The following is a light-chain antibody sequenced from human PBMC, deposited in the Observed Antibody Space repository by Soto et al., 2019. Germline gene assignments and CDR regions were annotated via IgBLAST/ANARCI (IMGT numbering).Light chain of an antibody. Sequence: QAVVTQSPSASASLGASVKLTCTLSSGHSNYAIAWHQQQSEKGPRYLMKLNSDGSHSKGDGIPDRFSGSSSGAERYLTISSLQSEDEADYSCQTWGSGIVVFGGGTKLPVL. CDR2: LNSDGSH. CDR3: QTWGSGIVV. V-gene: IGLV4-69*01. CDR1: SGHSNYA. J-gene: IGLJ2*01.